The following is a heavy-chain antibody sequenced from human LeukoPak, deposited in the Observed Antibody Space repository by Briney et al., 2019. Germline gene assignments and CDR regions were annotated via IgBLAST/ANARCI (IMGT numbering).Heavy chain of an antibody. J-gene: IGHJ5*02. CDR1: GYSISSGYY. CDR2: IYHSGST. D-gene: IGHD6-19*01. Sequence: SETLSLTCTASGYSISSGYYWGWIRQPPGKGLEWIGSIYHSGSTYYNPSLKSRVTISVDTSKNQFSLKLSSVTAADTAVYYCARGRGYSSGWYGYNWFDPWGQGTLVTVSS. V-gene: IGHV4-38-2*02. CDR3: ARGRGYSSGWYGYNWFDP.